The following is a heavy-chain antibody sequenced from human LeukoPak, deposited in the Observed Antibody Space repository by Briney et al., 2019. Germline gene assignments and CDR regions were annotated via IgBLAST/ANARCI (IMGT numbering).Heavy chain of an antibody. CDR3: ARDDHHRVVASDY. CDR2: IIPIFGTA. J-gene: IGHJ4*02. Sequence: SVKVSCKASGGTFSSYAISWVRQAPGQGLEWMGGIIPIFGTANYAQKFQGRVTITTDESTSTAYMELSSLRSDDTAVYYCARDDHHRVVASDYWGQGTLVTVSS. D-gene: IGHD3-22*01. CDR1: GGTFSSYA. V-gene: IGHV1-69*05.